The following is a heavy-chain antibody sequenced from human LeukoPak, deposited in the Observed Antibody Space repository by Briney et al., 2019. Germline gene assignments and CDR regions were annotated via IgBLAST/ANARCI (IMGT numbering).Heavy chain of an antibody. CDR3: ARIPSYGDYGYYYMDV. V-gene: IGHV4-38-2*01. J-gene: IGHJ6*03. CDR1: GYSISNGYY. D-gene: IGHD4-17*01. CDR2: VYHGGNT. Sequence: SETLSLTCSVSGYSISNGYYWGWIRQPPGKGLEFIGSVYHGGNTYYKASLKSRVTISLDTSKNQVSLRLSSVTAADTAVYYCARIPSYGDYGYYYMDVWGKGTTVTVSS.